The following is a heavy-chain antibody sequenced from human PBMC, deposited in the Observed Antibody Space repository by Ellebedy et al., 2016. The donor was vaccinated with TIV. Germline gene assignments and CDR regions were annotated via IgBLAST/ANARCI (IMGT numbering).Heavy chain of an antibody. J-gene: IGHJ4*02. CDR1: GFPFSSYA. V-gene: IGHV3-23*01. D-gene: IGHD6-13*01. CDR3: AKGWLGAGAGTDFDY. CDR2: IIDSGGNT. Sequence: GGSLRLSXAASGFPFSSYAMSWVRQPPGKGLEWVSSIIDSGGNTYYADSVRGRFTFSRDNSKNTLYLQMNSLRAEDTAVYYCAKGWLGAGAGTDFDYWGRGTLVTVSS.